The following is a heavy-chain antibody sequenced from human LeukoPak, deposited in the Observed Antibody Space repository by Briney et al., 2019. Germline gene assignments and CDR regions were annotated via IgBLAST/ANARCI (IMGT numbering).Heavy chain of an antibody. V-gene: IGHV3-53*01. Sequence: PGGSLRLSCAASGFTVSSNYMNWVRQAPGKGLEWVSGIYSGVSTYYADSVKGRFTISRDNSKNTLYLQMNSLRAEDTAVYYCAKLLRGVVVPYFDYWGQGTLVTVSS. CDR1: GFTVSSNY. CDR3: AKLLRGVVVPYFDY. CDR2: IYSGVST. D-gene: IGHD3-10*01. J-gene: IGHJ4*02.